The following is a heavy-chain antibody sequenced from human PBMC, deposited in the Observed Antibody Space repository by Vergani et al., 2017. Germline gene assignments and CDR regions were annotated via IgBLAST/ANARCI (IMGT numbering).Heavy chain of an antibody. CDR1: GFDFNKAW. Sequence: EVQLVESGGGLVKPGGSLRLSCAASGFDFNKAWMSWVRQAPGKGLEWVGRINSKGNGGTTDFAAPVQGRFTISRDDSKNTLYLQMKSLKTEDTGVYYCTPAAQEVTRRAMDYWGQGTLVIVSP. CDR3: TPAAQEVTRRAMDY. J-gene: IGHJ4*02. CDR2: INSKGNGGTT. V-gene: IGHV3-15*01. D-gene: IGHD2-2*01.